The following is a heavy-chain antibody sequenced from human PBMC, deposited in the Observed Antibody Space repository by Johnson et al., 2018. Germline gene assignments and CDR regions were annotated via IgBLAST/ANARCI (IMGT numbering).Heavy chain of an antibody. CDR1: GFTFSDYW. D-gene: IGHD4-17*01. J-gene: IGHJ1*01. V-gene: IGHV3-74*01. CDR3: ASGLYGDYVGSEYLQH. Sequence: VQLQESGGGLVQPGGSLRLSCAASGFTFSDYWMQWVRQGPGKGLVWVSRISPDGSRASYPDSVKGRFTISRDNAKNTLYLQVDSLRVEDTAVYFCASGLYGDYVGSEYLQHWGQGTLVTVSS. CDR2: ISPDGSRA.